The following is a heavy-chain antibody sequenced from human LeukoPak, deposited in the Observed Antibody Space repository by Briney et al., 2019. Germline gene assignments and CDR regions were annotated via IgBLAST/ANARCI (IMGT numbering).Heavy chain of an antibody. CDR3: AREIRETVVTRHYYYGIDV. CDR2: ITGGGGST. J-gene: IGHJ6*02. CDR1: GFTFSSYA. Sequence: GGSLRLSCAASGFTFSSYAMSWVRQAPGEGLEWVSAITGGGGSTYHADSVKGRFTISRDNSKNTLYLQMSSLRAEDTAVYYCAREIRETVVTRHYYYGIDVWGQGTTVTVSS. V-gene: IGHV3-23*01. D-gene: IGHD2-15*01.